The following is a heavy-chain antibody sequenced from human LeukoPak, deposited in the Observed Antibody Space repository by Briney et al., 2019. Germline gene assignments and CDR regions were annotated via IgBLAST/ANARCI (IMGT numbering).Heavy chain of an antibody. CDR1: GYTFTGYY. J-gene: IGHJ6*02. V-gene: IGHV1-2*04. CDR3: AKSRSSWYDNGMDV. Sequence: ASVTVSCKASGYTFTGYYMHWVRQAPGQGLEWVGWINPNSGGINYAQKFQGWVTMTRDTSISTAYMEVSSLRSEDTAVYYCAKSRSSWYDNGMDVWGQGTTVTVSS. D-gene: IGHD6-13*01. CDR2: INPNSGGI.